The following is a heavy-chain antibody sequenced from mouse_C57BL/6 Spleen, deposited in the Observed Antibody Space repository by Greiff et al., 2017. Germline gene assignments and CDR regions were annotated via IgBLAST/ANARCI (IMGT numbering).Heavy chain of an antibody. CDR2: IYPGDGDT. CDR1: GYAFSSYW. Sequence: VQLQQSGAELVKPGASVKISCKASGYAFSSYWMNWVKQRPGKGLEWIGQIYPGDGDTNYNGKFKGKATLTADKSSSTAYMQLSSLTSEDSAVYFCARRKTGTWYFDVWGTGTTVTVSS. D-gene: IGHD4-1*01. V-gene: IGHV1-80*01. J-gene: IGHJ1*03. CDR3: ARRKTGTWYFDV.